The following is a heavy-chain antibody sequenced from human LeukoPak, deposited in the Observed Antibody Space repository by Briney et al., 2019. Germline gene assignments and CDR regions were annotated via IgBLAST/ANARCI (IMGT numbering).Heavy chain of an antibody. CDR2: IYSSGST. J-gene: IGHJ4*02. Sequence: SETLSLTCTVSGGSINSYYWSWIRQPAGKGLEWIGRIYSSGSTNYNPSLKSRVSMSVDTSKNQFSLKLTSVAAADTAVYYCARGGKATVVTMWGQGILVTVSS. CDR1: GGSINSYY. CDR3: ARGGKATVVTM. D-gene: IGHD4-23*01. V-gene: IGHV4-4*07.